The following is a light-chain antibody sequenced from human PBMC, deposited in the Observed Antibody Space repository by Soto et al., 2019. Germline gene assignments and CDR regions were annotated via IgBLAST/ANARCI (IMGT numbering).Light chain of an antibody. V-gene: IGLV7-43*01. CDR3: LLYFSGHVRL. CDR2: STS. CDR1: TGDVTSGYF. Sequence: QAVVTQQPSLTVSPGGTVTLTCTSSTGDVTSGYFPNWIQQKPGQAPRSLIYSTSNKHSCTPARFSGSLLGCKAALTLSGVQPEDEAEYSCLLYFSGHVRLFGGGTKLTVL. J-gene: IGLJ2*01.